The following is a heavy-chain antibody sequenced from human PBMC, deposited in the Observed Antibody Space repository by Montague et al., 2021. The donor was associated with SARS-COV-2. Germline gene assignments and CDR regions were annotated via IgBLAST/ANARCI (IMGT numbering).Heavy chain of an antibody. J-gene: IGHJ5*02. V-gene: IGHV4-59*01. CDR2: ISYSGST. D-gene: IGHD2-15*01. Sequence: SETLSLTCTVSGGSISSYYWSWIRQPPGKGLEWIGYISYSGSTNYNPSLKSRVTMSVDTSKNHFSLKLNSVTAADTAVYYCARDGCSGGSCYDNWFDPWGQGTLVTVSS. CDR3: ARDGCSGGSCYDNWFDP. CDR1: GGSISSYY.